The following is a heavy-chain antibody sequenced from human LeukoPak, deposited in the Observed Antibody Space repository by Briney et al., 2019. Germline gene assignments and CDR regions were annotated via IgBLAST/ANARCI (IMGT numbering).Heavy chain of an antibody. CDR1: GFTFSKYD. CDR3: AKSLSSRGLIRPKTSRYFDY. D-gene: IGHD3-10*01. V-gene: IGHV3-30*02. Sequence: GGSLRLSCAASGFTFSKYDMHWVRQAPGKGLEWVAFICPDGSNKYYADSVKGRFTISRDNSKNTLYLQMNSLRAEDTAVYYCAKSLSSRGLIRPKTSRYFDYWGQGTLVTVSS. CDR2: ICPDGSNK. J-gene: IGHJ4*02.